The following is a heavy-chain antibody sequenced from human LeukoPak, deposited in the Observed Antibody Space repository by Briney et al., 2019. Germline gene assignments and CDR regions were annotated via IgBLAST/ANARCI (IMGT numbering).Heavy chain of an antibody. CDR2: ISGSGGST. J-gene: IGHJ6*03. D-gene: IGHD6-13*01. CDR1: GFTFSSYA. CDR3: AKRAGDSSFYYYYMDV. Sequence: GGSLRLSCAASGFTFSSYAMSWVRQAPGKGLEWVSAISGSGGSTYYADSVKGRFTISGDNSKNTLYLQMNSLRAEDTAVYYCAKRAGDSSFYYYYMDVWGKGTTVTVSS. V-gene: IGHV3-23*01.